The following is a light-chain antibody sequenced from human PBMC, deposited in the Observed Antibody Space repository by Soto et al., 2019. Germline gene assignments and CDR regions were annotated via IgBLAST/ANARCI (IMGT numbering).Light chain of an antibody. CDR2: DVS. J-gene: IGLJ1*01. CDR1: SSDVGGYNY. V-gene: IGLV2-14*01. Sequence: SQPASVSGSPGQSINISCTGTSSDVGGYNYVSWYQQHPGKAPKLMIYDVSNRPSGVSNRFSGSKSGNTASLTISGLQAEDEADYYCSSYTSSSTPRVFGTGTKVTVL. CDR3: SSYTSSSTPRV.